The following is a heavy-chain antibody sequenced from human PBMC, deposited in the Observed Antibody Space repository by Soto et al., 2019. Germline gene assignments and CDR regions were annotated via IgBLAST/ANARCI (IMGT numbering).Heavy chain of an antibody. CDR1: GGSFSGYY. Sequence: QVQLQQWGAGLLKPSETLSLTCAVYGGSFSGYYWSWIRQPPGKGLEWIGEINHSGSTNYNPSLKSRVTISVDTSKNQFSLKLSSVTAADTAVYYCVVPGRYSSSWHRFDYWGQGTLVTVSS. CDR3: VVPGRYSSSWHRFDY. J-gene: IGHJ4*02. V-gene: IGHV4-34*01. CDR2: INHSGST. D-gene: IGHD6-13*01.